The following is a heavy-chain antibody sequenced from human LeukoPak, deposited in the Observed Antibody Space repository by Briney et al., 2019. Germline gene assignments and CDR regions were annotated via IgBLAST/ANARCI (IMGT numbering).Heavy chain of an antibody. J-gene: IGHJ4*02. D-gene: IGHD6-13*01. V-gene: IGHV3-23*01. CDR2: ISGSGGST. CDR1: GFTFSSYA. CDR3: AKIAAAPLGLFDY. Sequence: GGSLRLSCAASGFTFSSYAMSWVRQTPGKGLEWVAAISGSGGSTYYADSVKGRFTISRDNSKNTLYLQMNSLRAEDTAVYYCAKIAAAPLGLFDYWGQGTLVTVSS.